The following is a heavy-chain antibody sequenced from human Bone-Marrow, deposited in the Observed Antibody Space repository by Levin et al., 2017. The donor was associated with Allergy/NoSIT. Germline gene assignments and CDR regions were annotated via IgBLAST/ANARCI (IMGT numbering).Heavy chain of an antibody. Sequence: GASVKVSCKVSGYTLTELSMHWVRQAPGKGLEWMGGFDPEDGETIYAQKFQGRVTMTEDTSTDTAYMELSSLRSEDTAVYYCATLRNWNYAYGWFDPWGQGTLVTVSS. CDR1: GYTLTELS. CDR2: FDPEDGET. J-gene: IGHJ5*02. V-gene: IGHV1-24*01. D-gene: IGHD1-7*01. CDR3: ATLRNWNYAYGWFDP.